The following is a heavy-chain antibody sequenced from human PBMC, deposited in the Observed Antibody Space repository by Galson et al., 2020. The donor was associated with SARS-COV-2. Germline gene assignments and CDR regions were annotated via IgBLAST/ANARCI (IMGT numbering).Heavy chain of an antibody. CDR3: ARGPREDRRYSWLDP. CDR1: GFTFSNSW. CDR2: INKDGSDT. Sequence: GGSLRLSCSTSGFTFSNSWMSWVRQAPGKGLEWVGDINKDGSDTYYVDSVKGRFTMSRDNAKNSLFLQMNSLRAEDTGLYYCARGPREDRRYSWLDPWGQGTLVTVSS. V-gene: IGHV3-7*03. D-gene: IGHD4-4*01. J-gene: IGHJ5*02.